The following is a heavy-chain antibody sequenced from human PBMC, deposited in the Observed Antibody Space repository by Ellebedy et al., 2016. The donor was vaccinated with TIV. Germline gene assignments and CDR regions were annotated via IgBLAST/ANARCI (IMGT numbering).Heavy chain of an antibody. J-gene: IGHJ4*01. CDR1: GGPISADSYY. CDR3: ARVKTLGRGRIVFDH. Sequence: SETLSLXXTVSGGPISADSYYLSCIRHSPGTGLDWLCYIYSSGRTYYNSSLKSRLSISVDTSRNQFSLNLRDVTAADTAIYYCARVKTLGRGRIVFDHWGQGNLVTVSS. D-gene: IGHD2-15*01. CDR2: IYSSGRT. V-gene: IGHV4-31*03.